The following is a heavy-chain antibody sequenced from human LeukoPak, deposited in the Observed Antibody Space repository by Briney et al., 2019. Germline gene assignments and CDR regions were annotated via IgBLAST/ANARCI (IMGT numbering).Heavy chain of an antibody. J-gene: IGHJ4*02. CDR3: ARGSYYDSSGYYGVPDYFDY. CDR2: IYHSGST. CDR1: GGSISSGGYS. V-gene: IGHV4-30-2*01. Sequence: PSETLSLTCAVSGGSISSGGYSWSWIRQPPGKGLEWIGYIYHSGSTYCNPSLKSRVTISVDRSKNQFSLKLSSVTAADTAVYYCARGSYYDSSGYYGVPDYFDYWGQGTLVTVSS. D-gene: IGHD3-22*01.